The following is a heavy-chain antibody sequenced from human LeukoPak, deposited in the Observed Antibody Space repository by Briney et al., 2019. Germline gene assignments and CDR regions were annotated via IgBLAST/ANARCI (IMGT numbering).Heavy chain of an antibody. Sequence: PGGSLRLSCAASGFTFSSYAMSWVRQAPGKGLEWVSAIRGSGGSTYYADSVKGRFTISRGNSKNTLYLQMNSLRAEDTAVYYCAKDRSRYSGSYFWGFYFDYWGQGTLVTVSS. CDR1: GFTFSSYA. CDR2: IRGSGGST. D-gene: IGHD1-26*01. V-gene: IGHV3-23*01. CDR3: AKDRSRYSGSYFWGFYFDY. J-gene: IGHJ4*02.